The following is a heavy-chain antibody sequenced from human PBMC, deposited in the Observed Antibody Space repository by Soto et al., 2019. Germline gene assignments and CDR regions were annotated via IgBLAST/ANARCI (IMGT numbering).Heavy chain of an antibody. V-gene: IGHV3-30-3*01. J-gene: IGHJ2*01. D-gene: IGHD4-4*01. CDR1: GFTFSSYA. CDR3: ARDFVATVTPGWYFDL. CDR2: ISYDGSNK. Sequence: GGSLRLSCAASGFTFSSYAMHWVRQAPGKGLEWVAVISYDGSNKYYADSVKGRFTISRDNSKNTLYLQMNSLRAEDTAVYYCARDFVATVTPGWYFDLWGRGTLVTVSS.